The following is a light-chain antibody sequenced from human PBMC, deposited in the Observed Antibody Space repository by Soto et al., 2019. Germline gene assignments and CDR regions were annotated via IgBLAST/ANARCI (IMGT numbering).Light chain of an antibody. CDR2: EVS. CDR1: SSDVGRYNF. CDR3: CSYGGGRWV. V-gene: IGLV2-23*02. J-gene: IGLJ3*02. Sequence: QSALTQPASVSGSPGQSITISCTGTSSDVGRYNFVSWYQQHPGKVPKVMIYEVSKRPSGVSNRFSASKSGNTASLTISGLQAEDEADYYGCSYGGGRWVFGGVTQLTVL.